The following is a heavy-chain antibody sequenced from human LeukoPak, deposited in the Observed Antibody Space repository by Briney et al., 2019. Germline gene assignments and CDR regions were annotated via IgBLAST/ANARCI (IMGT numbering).Heavy chain of an antibody. V-gene: IGHV1-3*01. CDR1: GYTFTSYA. D-gene: IGHD1-26*01. J-gene: IGHJ4*02. CDR2: ISAGNGNT. CDR3: VRDSGSGNNDY. Sequence: ASVTVSCKASGYTFTSYAIHWVRQAPGQRLEWMGWISAGNGNTKYSQNFQGRVTFISNTSATTAFMELSSLRSEDAAVYYCVRDSGSGNNDYWGQGTLVTVSS.